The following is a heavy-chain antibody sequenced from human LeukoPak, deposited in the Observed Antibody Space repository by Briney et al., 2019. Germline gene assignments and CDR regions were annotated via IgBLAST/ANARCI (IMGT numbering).Heavy chain of an antibody. CDR2: IYSGGST. Sequence: GGSLRLSCAAAGFTSSDNFVSWVRQAPGKGLEWVSVIYSGGSTYYADSVKGRFTISRDNSENTLYLQMNSLRAEDTAVYYCAVVRGVMGYWGQGTLVTVSS. V-gene: IGHV3-53*01. J-gene: IGHJ4*02. D-gene: IGHD3-10*01. CDR1: GFTSSDNF. CDR3: AVVRGVMGY.